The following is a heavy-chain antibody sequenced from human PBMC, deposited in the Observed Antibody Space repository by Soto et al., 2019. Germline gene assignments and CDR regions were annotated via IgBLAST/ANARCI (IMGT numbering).Heavy chain of an antibody. Sequence: AASVKVSCKASGFTFADSAVQWVRQARGQSLEWIGRIIVDSGNTKSAEKFTERVSMSWDMSTSTAFMELRSLSSDDTAVYYCATANNTSPFDYWGLGILVTVSS. J-gene: IGHJ4*02. V-gene: IGHV1-58*01. CDR1: GFTFADSA. CDR3: ATANNTSPFDY. D-gene: IGHD1-26*01. CDR2: IIVDSGNT.